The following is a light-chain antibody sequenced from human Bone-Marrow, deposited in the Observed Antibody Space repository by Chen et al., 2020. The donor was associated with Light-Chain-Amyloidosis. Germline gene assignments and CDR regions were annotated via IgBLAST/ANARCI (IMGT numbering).Light chain of an antibody. CDR2: RDT. Sequence: SYELTQPPSVSVSPGQTARITCSGDDLPTKYAYWYQQKPGQAPVLVIHRDTERPSGISERFSGSSSGTTATLTISGVQAEDEADYHCQSADSSGTYEVIFDGGTQLTVL. J-gene: IGLJ2*01. CDR3: QSADSSGTYEVI. CDR1: DLPTKY. V-gene: IGLV3-25*03.